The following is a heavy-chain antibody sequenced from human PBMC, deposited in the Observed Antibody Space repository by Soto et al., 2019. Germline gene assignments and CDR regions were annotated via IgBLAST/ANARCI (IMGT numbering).Heavy chain of an antibody. CDR3: AGHYSSGWHVFDY. CDR1: GGSISSSSYY. D-gene: IGHD6-19*01. J-gene: IGHJ4*02. V-gene: IGHV4-39*01. Sequence: SETLSLTCTVSGGSISSSSYYWGWIRQPPGKGLEWIGSIYYSGSTYYNPSLKSRVTISVDTSKNQFSLKLSSVTAADTAVYYCAGHYSSGWHVFDYWGQGTLVTVSS. CDR2: IYYSGST.